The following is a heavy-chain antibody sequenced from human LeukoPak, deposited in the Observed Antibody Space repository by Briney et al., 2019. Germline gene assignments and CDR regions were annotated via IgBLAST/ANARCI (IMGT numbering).Heavy chain of an antibody. J-gene: IGHJ5*02. Sequence: SVKVSCKASGGTFSSYAISWGRQAPGQGLEWMGGIIPIFGTTNYAPKFQGRVTFTADESTSTVYMELSSLRSEDTAVYYCARVGGGSSTWYGWFDPWGQGTLVTVSS. V-gene: IGHV1-69*01. CDR3: ARVGGGSSTWYGWFDP. CDR2: IIPIFGTT. D-gene: IGHD6-13*01. CDR1: GGTFSSYA.